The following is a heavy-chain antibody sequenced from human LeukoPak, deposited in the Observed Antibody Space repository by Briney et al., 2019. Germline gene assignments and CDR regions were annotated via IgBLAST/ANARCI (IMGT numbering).Heavy chain of an antibody. CDR3: ARRPTVAATLHNWFDP. CDR1: GYTFTSYD. CDR2: MNPNNGNT. J-gene: IGHJ5*02. Sequence: ASVKVSCKASGYTFTSYDINWVRQATGQGLEWMGWMNPNNGNTGYVQKFQGRVTMTRNTSISTAYMELSSLRSEDTAVYYCARRPTVAATLHNWFDPWGQGTLVTVSS. V-gene: IGHV1-8*02. D-gene: IGHD2-15*01.